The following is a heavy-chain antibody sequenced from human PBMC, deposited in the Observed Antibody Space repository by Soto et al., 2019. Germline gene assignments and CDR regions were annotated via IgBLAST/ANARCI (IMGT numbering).Heavy chain of an antibody. V-gene: IGHV3-30*18. CDR2: ISYDGSNK. J-gene: IGHJ2*01. CDR1: GFTFSTYG. CDR3: AKGHRDDLVGATTGGWYFDL. Sequence: VGSLRLSCAASGFTFSTYGMHWVRQAPGKGLEWVAVISYDGSNKYYANSVKGRFTISRDNSKNTLYLQMNSLRAEDTAVYYCAKGHRDDLVGATTGGWYFDLWGRGTLVTVSS. D-gene: IGHD1-26*01.